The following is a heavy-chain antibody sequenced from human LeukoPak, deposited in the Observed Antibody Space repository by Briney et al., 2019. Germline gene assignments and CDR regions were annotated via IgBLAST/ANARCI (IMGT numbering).Heavy chain of an antibody. V-gene: IGHV1-18*01. Sequence: ASVKVSCKASGYTFTSYGIGWVRQAPGQGLEWMGWISAYNGNTNYAQKLQGRVTMTTDTSTSTAYMELRSLRSDDTAVYYCARDRSSYYYYYMDVWGKGTTVTVSS. CDR2: ISAYNGNT. J-gene: IGHJ6*03. D-gene: IGHD6-13*01. CDR3: ARDRSSYYYYYMDV. CDR1: GYTFTSYG.